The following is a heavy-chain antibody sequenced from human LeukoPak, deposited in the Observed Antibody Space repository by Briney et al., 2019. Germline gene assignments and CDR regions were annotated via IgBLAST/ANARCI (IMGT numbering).Heavy chain of an antibody. Sequence: SGGSLRLSCAASGFSFDNAWMNWARQAPGKGLEWVGRIKRKTDGGTTDYATPVKGRFTISRDDSKNTLYLQMNSLKTEDTAMYYCTTESKLDGQFYYWGQGTLVTVSS. D-gene: IGHD5-24*01. CDR1: GFSFDNAW. CDR2: IKRKTDGGTT. CDR3: TTESKLDGQFYY. J-gene: IGHJ4*02. V-gene: IGHV3-15*01.